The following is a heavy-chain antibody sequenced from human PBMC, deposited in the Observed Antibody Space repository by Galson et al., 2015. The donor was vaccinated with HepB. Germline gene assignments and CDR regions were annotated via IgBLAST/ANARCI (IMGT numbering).Heavy chain of an antibody. D-gene: IGHD2-2*01. CDR1: GGTFSSYA. Sequence: SVKVSCKASGGTFSSYAISWVRQAPGQGLEWMGRIIPILGIANYAQKFQGRVTITADKSTSTAYMELSSLRSEDTAVYYCTLGYCSSTSCLANWFDPWGQGTLVTVSS. CDR2: IIPILGIA. V-gene: IGHV1-69*04. CDR3: TLGYCSSTSCLANWFDP. J-gene: IGHJ5*02.